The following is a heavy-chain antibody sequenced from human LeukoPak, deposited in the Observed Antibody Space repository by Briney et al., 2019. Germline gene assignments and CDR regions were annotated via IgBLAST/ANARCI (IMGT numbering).Heavy chain of an antibody. CDR1: GYSFTSYG. CDR3: ARDRDGDIVVVPAAILFDY. J-gene: IGHJ4*02. D-gene: IGHD2-2*01. Sequence: GASVKVSCKASGYSFTSYGISWVRQAPGQGLEWMGWISAYNGNTNYAQKLQGRVTMTTDTFTSTAYMELRSLRSDDTAVYYCARDRDGDIVVVPAAILFDYWGQGTLVTVSS. CDR2: ISAYNGNT. V-gene: IGHV1-18*01.